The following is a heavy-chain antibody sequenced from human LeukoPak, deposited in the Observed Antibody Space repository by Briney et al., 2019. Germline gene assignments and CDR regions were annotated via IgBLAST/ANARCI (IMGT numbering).Heavy chain of an antibody. Sequence: SETLSLTCSVSGYSISSGYFWGWVRQPPGKGLEWIGYIYYSGSTKYNPSLKSRVTISIDTSKNQVSLKLTSVTAADTAMYYCARGQQRYYDSTGHGAWGQGTLVTVSS. V-gene: IGHV4-61*01. J-gene: IGHJ4*02. CDR3: ARGQQRYYDSTGHGA. CDR2: IYYSGST. D-gene: IGHD3-22*01. CDR1: GYSISSGYF.